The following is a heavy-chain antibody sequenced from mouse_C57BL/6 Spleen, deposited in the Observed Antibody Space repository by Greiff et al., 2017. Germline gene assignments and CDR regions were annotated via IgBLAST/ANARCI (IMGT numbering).Heavy chain of an antibody. CDR1: GYTFTSYW. CDR3: ARESEALDY. Sequence: QVQLKQSGAELVRPGSSVKLSCKASGYTFTSYWMHWVKQSPIQGLEWIGNIDPYDGDTHYNQKFKDKATLTVDKSSSTAYMQLSSLTSEDSAVYCCARESEALDYWGQGTTVTVSS. V-gene: IGHV1-52*01. CDR2: IDPYDGDT. J-gene: IGHJ4*01.